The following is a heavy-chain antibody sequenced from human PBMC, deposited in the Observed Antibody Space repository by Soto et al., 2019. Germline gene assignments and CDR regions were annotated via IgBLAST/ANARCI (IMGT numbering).Heavy chain of an antibody. Sequence: EVHLVESGGGSVQPGGSLRISCGASGFTFGSYWMDWVRQAPGKGQVWVSRINGDGRITTYADSVKGRFTISRDNAGSTLYLQMNNLRGDDSALYFCARDRSSSYSYAMDLWGQGTTVTVSS. CDR3: ARDRSSSYSYAMDL. CDR2: INGDGRIT. D-gene: IGHD3-10*01. V-gene: IGHV3-74*01. CDR1: GFTFGSYW. J-gene: IGHJ6*02.